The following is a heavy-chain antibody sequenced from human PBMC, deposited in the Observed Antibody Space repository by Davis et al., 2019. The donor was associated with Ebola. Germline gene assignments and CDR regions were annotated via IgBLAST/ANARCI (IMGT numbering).Heavy chain of an antibody. CDR2: ISHDGRNQ. Sequence: GESLKISCAASGFTFSTYVMHWVRQAPGKGLEWVALISHDGRNQYYADSVRARFTISRDNSKKKVYLQMNSLRTEDTAIYYCARDPVQREGYYFDSWGQGTLVTVSS. V-gene: IGHV3-30*01. J-gene: IGHJ4*02. CDR1: GFTFSTYV. CDR3: ARDPVQREGYYFDS. D-gene: IGHD3-22*01.